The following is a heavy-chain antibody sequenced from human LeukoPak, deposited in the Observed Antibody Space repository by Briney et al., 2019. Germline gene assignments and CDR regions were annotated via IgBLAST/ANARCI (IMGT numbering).Heavy chain of an antibody. Sequence: GGSLRLSCAASGFTFNTYAMAWVRQAPGKGLEWVSDISGTGDTTYYADSVKGRFTISRDNSKNTLYLQMNSLRAEDTAVYYCAKEAYGDYFFDYWGQGTLVTVSS. J-gene: IGHJ4*02. D-gene: IGHD4-17*01. CDR3: AKEAYGDYFFDY. V-gene: IGHV3-23*01. CDR2: ISGTGDTT. CDR1: GFTFNTYA.